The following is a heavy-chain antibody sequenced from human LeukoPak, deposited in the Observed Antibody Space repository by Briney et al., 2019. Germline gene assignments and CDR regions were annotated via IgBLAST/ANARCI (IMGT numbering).Heavy chain of an antibody. Sequence: ASVKVSCKVSGYTLTELSMHWVRQAPGKGLEWMGGFDPEDGETIYAQKFQGRVTMTEDTSTDTAYMELSSLRSEDTAVYYCATPQTTDDYVWGSYRYTGGDALDIWGQGTMVTVSS. D-gene: IGHD3-16*02. J-gene: IGHJ3*02. CDR1: GYTLTELS. V-gene: IGHV1-24*01. CDR2: FDPEDGET. CDR3: ATPQTTDDYVWGSYRYTGGDALDI.